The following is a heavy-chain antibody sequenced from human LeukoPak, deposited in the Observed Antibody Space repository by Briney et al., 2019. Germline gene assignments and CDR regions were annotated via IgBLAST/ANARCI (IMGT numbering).Heavy chain of an antibody. Sequence: GGSLRLSCAASGVTLSTYAMSWARQAPGKGLEWVSYISSSGSTIYYADSVKGRFTISRDNAKNSLYLQMNSLRAEDTAVYYCARTIGPLEAFDIWGQGTMVTVSS. CDR1: GVTLSTYA. CDR2: ISSSGSTI. V-gene: IGHV3-11*01. J-gene: IGHJ3*02. D-gene: IGHD1-1*01. CDR3: ARTIGPLEAFDI.